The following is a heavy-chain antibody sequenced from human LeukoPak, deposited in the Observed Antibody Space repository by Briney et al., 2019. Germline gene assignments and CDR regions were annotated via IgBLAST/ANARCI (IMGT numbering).Heavy chain of an antibody. CDR3: ASGKRSLLF. V-gene: IGHV3-7*03. Sequence: GGSLRLSCAASGFIFSNYWMDWVRQAPGKGLEWVANIKQDGSEKYYVDSVKGRFTISRDNAKNSLYLQVNSLRAEDTAVYYCASGKRSLLFWGQGTLVTVSS. J-gene: IGHJ4*02. CDR1: GFIFSNYW. D-gene: IGHD1-26*01. CDR2: IKQDGSEK.